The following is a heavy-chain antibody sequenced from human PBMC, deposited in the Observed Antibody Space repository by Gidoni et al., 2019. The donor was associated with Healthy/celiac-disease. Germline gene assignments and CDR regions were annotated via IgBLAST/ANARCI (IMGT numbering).Heavy chain of an antibody. Sequence: QVQLVQSGAEVKKPGASVKVSCKASGYTFTSYGISWVRQAPGQGLDWMGWISAYNGNTNYAQKLHGRVTMTTDTSTSTAYMELRSLRSDDTAVYYCARAIAAAAYYYYYYMDVWGKGTTVTVSS. V-gene: IGHV1-18*01. CDR3: ARAIAAAAYYYYYYMDV. J-gene: IGHJ6*03. CDR2: ISAYNGNT. CDR1: GYTFTSYG. D-gene: IGHD6-13*01.